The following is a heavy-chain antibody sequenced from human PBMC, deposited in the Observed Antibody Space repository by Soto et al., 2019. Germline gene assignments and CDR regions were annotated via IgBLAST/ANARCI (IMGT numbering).Heavy chain of an antibody. V-gene: IGHV4-61*01. CDR1: GGSVSSGSYY. J-gene: IGHJ3*02. CDR3: ARSSSTVTMTAFDI. CDR2: IYYSGST. D-gene: IGHD4-17*01. Sequence: KPSETLSLTCTVSGGSVSSGSYYWSWIRQPPGKGLEWIGYIYYSGSTNYNPSLKSRVTISVDTSKNQFSLKLSSVTAAGTAVYYCARSSSTVTMTAFDIWGQGTMVTVSS.